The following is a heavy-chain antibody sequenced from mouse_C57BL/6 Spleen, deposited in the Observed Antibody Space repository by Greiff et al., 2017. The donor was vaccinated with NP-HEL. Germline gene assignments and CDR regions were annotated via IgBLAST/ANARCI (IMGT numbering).Heavy chain of an antibody. CDR3: ARSIYYGNPLAMDY. CDR2: INPGSGGT. Sequence: QVQLKESGAELVRPGTSVKVSCKASGYAFTNYLIEWVKQRPGQGLEWIGVINPGSGGTNYNEKFKGKATLTADKSSSTAYMQLSSLTSEDSAVYFCARSIYYGNPLAMDYWGQGTSVTVSS. CDR1: GYAFTNYL. D-gene: IGHD2-1*01. J-gene: IGHJ4*01. V-gene: IGHV1-54*01.